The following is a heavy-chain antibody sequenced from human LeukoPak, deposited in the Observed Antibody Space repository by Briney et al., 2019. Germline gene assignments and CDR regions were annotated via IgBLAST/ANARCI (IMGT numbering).Heavy chain of an antibody. CDR1: GFTFSSYA. J-gene: IGHJ4*02. CDR2: ISGSGGNT. CDR3: AKIGPNNWNHDPSFDY. V-gene: IGHV3-23*01. D-gene: IGHD1-1*01. Sequence: GGSLRLSCAASGFTFSSYAVSWVRQTPGKGLEWVSSISGSGGNTYYADSVKGRFTISRDNSKNTLYLQMNSLRAEDTAVYYCAKIGPNNWNHDPSFDYWGQGTLVTVSS.